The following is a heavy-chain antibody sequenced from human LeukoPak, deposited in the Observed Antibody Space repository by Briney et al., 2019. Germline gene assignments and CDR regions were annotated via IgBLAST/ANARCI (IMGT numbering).Heavy chain of an antibody. CDR2: ISGSGDST. J-gene: IGHJ4*02. V-gene: IGHV3-23*01. D-gene: IGHD7-27*01. CDR1: GFTFSSYA. Sequence: GGSLRLSCAASGFTFSSYAMSWVRQAPGKGLEWVSAISGSGDSTYSTDSVRGRFTISRDNSKNTLYLQMNSLRAEDTAVYYCAKKVPANWGSYFDYWGQGTLVTVSS. CDR3: AKKVPANWGSYFDY.